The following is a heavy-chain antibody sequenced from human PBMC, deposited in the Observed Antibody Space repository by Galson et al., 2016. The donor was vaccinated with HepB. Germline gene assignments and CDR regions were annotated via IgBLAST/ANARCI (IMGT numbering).Heavy chain of an antibody. Sequence: SETLSLTCTVSGGSISNYSWSWIRQPPGKGLEWIGFISYSGSTNYSPSLKSRVTISVDTSKNQISLKLSSVTAADTAVYYCARDGSPDYYDASGYFEGSFDFWGQGTLVTVSS. V-gene: IGHV4-59*01. CDR2: ISYSGST. J-gene: IGHJ4*02. CDR3: ARDGSPDYYDASGYFEGSFDF. CDR1: GGSISNYS. D-gene: IGHD3-22*01.